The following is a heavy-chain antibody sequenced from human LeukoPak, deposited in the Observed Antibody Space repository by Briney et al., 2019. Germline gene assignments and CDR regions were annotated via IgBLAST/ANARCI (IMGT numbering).Heavy chain of an antibody. CDR1: GGTFSSYA. CDR3: ARVGVSSGYYPLPFDY. Sequence: GASVKVSCKASGGTFSSYAISWVRQAPGQGLEWMGRIIPILGIANYAQKFQGRVTITADKSTSTAYMELSSLRSEDTAVYYCARVGVSSGYYPLPFDYWGQGTLVTVSS. CDR2: IIPILGIA. D-gene: IGHD3-22*01. V-gene: IGHV1-69*04. J-gene: IGHJ4*02.